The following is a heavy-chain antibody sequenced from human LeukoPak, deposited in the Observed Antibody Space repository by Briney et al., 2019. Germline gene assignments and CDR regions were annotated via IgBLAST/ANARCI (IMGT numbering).Heavy chain of an antibody. CDR1: GFTFSDYW. Sequence: GGSLRLSCAASGFTFSDYWMHWVRQAPGKGLEWVANIKHHGSEKYYVDSVKGRFTISRDNTRNSLYLQMNSLRVEDTAVYYCAKDRSYGMDVWGQGTTVTVSS. V-gene: IGHV3-7*03. J-gene: IGHJ6*02. CDR3: AKDRSYGMDV. D-gene: IGHD3-16*02. CDR2: IKHHGSEK.